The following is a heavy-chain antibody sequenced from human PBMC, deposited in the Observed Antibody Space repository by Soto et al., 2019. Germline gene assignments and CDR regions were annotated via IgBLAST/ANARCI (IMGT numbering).Heavy chain of an antibody. Sequence: QVQLVESGGGLAKPGGSLRLSVQASGFPFMDHYMSWIARGPGKGLEWIPYINPVGTNTHHANSVKGRFTISRDNAENSLYLQMNSLRVEDTALYYCARGHHSLDVWGQGATVTVSS. D-gene: IGHD4-4*01. CDR1: GFPFMDHY. CDR2: INPVGTNT. CDR3: ARGHHSLDV. J-gene: IGHJ6*02. V-gene: IGHV3-11*06.